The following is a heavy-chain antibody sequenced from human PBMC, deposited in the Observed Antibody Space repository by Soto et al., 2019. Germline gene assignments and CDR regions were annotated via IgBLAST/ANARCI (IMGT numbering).Heavy chain of an antibody. CDR2: ISFAGNNK. J-gene: IGHJ4*02. D-gene: IGHD2-15*01. V-gene: IGHV3-30*04. Sequence: GGSLRLSCAVSGFTFSSYSMHWVRQDPDMGLEWVAFISFAGNNKYYADSVRGRFTISRDNSNNMVYLEMNSLRPDDTAVYYCARDRQKALVVVAATGGFDYWGQGTPVTVSS. CDR1: GFTFSSYS. CDR3: ARDRQKALVVVAATGGFDY.